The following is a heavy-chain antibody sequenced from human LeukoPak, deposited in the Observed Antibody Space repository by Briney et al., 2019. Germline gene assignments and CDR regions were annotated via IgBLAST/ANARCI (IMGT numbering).Heavy chain of an antibody. J-gene: IGHJ2*01. V-gene: IGHV4-59*01. CDR1: GGSISSYY. Sequence: PSETLSLTCTVSGGSISSYYWSWIRQPPGKGLEWIGYIYYSGSTNYNPSLKSRVTISVDTSKNQFSLKLSSVTAADTAVYYCARDYGDRGDWYFDLWGRGTLVTVSS. CDR3: ARDYGDRGDWYFDL. D-gene: IGHD4-17*01. CDR2: IYYSGST.